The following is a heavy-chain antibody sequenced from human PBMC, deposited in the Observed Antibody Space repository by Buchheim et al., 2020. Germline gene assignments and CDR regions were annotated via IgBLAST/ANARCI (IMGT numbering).Heavy chain of an antibody. J-gene: IGHJ4*02. CDR2: ISGSGGST. CDR1: GFTYSAYA. V-gene: IGHV3-23*01. D-gene: IGHD2-21*02. Sequence: EVQLLESGGGLVQPGGSLRLSCEASGFTYSAYAMSWVRQAPGKGLEWVSGISGSGGSTYYADSVKGRFTISRDNSWNKLYLQMNGLRAEDTAVYYCAKDTGGAVGDWFHYWGQGTL. CDR3: AKDTGGAVGDWFHY.